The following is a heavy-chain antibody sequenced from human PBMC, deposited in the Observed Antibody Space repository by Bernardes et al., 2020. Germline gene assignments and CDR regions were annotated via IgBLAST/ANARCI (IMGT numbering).Heavy chain of an antibody. CDR2: ISGSGGST. Sequence: GGSLRLSCAASGFTFSSYAMSWVRQAPGKGLEWVSAISGSGGSTYYADSVKGRFTISRDNSKNTLYLQMNSLRAEDTAVYYCAKDRGSVLWCTVVSLCIDAFDIWGQGTMVTVSS. D-gene: IGHD2-21*01. V-gene: IGHV3-23*01. CDR1: GFTFSSYA. J-gene: IGHJ3*02. CDR3: AKDRGSVLWCTVVSLCIDAFDI.